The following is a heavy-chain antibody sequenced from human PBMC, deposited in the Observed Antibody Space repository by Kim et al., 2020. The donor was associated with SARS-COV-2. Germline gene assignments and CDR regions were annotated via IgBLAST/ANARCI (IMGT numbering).Heavy chain of an antibody. J-gene: IGHJ4*02. CDR3: ARDRRWELLDY. CDR2: ISYDGSNK. CDR1: GFTFSSYA. D-gene: IGHD1-26*01. V-gene: IGHV3-30-3*01. Sequence: GGSLRLSCAASGFTFSSYAMHWVRQAPGKGLEWVAVISYDGSNKYYADSVKGRFTISRDNSKNTLYLQMNSLRAEDTAVYYCARDRRWELLDYWGQGTLV.